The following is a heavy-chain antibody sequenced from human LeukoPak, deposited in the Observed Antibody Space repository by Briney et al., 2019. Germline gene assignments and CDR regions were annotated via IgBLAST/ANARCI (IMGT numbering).Heavy chain of an antibody. CDR1: GGSISSSSYY. CDR2: IYYSGST. Sequence: PSETLSLTCTVSGGSISSSSYYWGWIRQPPGKGLEWIGSIYYSGSTYYNPSLKSRVTISVDTSKNQFSLKLSSVTAADTAVYYCARPFIMITFGGVIETDAFDIWGQGTMVTVSS. CDR3: ARPFIMITFGGVIETDAFDI. J-gene: IGHJ3*02. V-gene: IGHV4-39*01. D-gene: IGHD3-16*02.